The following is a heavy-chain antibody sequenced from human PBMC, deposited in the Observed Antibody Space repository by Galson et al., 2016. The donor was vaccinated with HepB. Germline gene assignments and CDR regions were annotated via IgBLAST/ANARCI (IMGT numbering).Heavy chain of an antibody. CDR1: GDTLSNHY. J-gene: IGHJ4*02. CDR3: AREIGGTSYFEY. Sequence: SVKVSCKASGDTLSNHYLHWVRQAPGQGLEWVGVINPSDGTTNCAERFQGRVTMTRDTSTTSFYMELSSLRYEDTAEYFCAREIGGTSYFEYWGQGTLVTVSS. D-gene: IGHD1-7*01. V-gene: IGHV1-46*01. CDR2: INPSDGTT.